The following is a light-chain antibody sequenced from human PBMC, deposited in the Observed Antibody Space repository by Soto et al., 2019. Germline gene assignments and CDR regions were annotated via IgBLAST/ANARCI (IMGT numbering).Light chain of an antibody. J-gene: IGKJ5*01. CDR2: AAS. Sequence: DIQLTQSPSFVSASVGDRVTITCRASQAIRSNLAWYQQKPGKAPKLLIYAASTLQSGVPSRFSGSGSGTEFTLTIYSLQPEDFAAYYCQHFNNYPITFGQRTRLEI. CDR1: QAIRSN. V-gene: IGKV1-9*01. CDR3: QHFNNYPIT.